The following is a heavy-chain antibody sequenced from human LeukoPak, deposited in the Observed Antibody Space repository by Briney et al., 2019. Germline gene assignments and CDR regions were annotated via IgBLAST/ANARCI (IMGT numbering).Heavy chain of an antibody. D-gene: IGHD2-2*01. Sequence: GTSVKVSCEASGFTFTTSTVQWVRQARGQRLEWIGWIVVGSGNTNYAQKFQERVTITRDMSTSTAYMELSSLRYEDTAVYYCAAVGAIYCSSTSCFDIWGQGTMVTVSS. V-gene: IGHV1-58*01. J-gene: IGHJ3*02. CDR3: AAVGAIYCSSTSCFDI. CDR2: IVVGSGNT. CDR1: GFTFTTST.